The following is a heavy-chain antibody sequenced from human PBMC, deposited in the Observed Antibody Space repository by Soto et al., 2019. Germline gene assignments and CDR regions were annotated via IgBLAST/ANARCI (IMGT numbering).Heavy chain of an antibody. D-gene: IGHD3-3*01. CDR3: ARHGFRSFGVAVPYYFDY. Sequence: PSETLSLTCTVSGGSISSSSYYWGWIRQPPGKGLEWIGSIYYSGSTYYNPSLKSRVTISVDTSKNQFSLKLSSVTAADKAVYYCARHGFRSFGVAVPYYFDYWGQGTLVTVS. V-gene: IGHV4-39*01. J-gene: IGHJ4*02. CDR2: IYYSGST. CDR1: GGSISSSSYY.